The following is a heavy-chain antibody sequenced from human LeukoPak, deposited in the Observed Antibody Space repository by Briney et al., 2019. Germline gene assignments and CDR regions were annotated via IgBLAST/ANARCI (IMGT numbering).Heavy chain of an antibody. Sequence: SETLSLTCAVYGGSFSGYYWSWIRQLPGKGLEWIGEINHSGSTNYNPSLKSRVTISVDTSKNQFSLKLSSVTAADTAVYYCARGYYDILTGPPHFDYWGQGTLVTVSS. J-gene: IGHJ4*02. CDR2: INHSGST. CDR3: ARGYYDILTGPPHFDY. CDR1: GGSFSGYY. D-gene: IGHD3-9*01. V-gene: IGHV4-34*01.